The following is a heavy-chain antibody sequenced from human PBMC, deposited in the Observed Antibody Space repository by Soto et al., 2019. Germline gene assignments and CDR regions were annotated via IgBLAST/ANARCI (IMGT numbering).Heavy chain of an antibody. J-gene: IGHJ6*03. D-gene: IGHD2-21*01. CDR2: IFYSGST. Sequence: QVQLQESGPGLVKPSETLSLTCTVSGGSISSNSYYWGWIRQPPGKGLEWIGSIFYSGSTYYNPSSRSLVTISVDTSTKQFSLMLRSVTAADTAVYYCASIVRGIVITYYDMDVWGKGTTVTVSS. CDR1: GGSISSNSYY. V-gene: IGHV4-39*01. CDR3: ASIVRGIVITYYDMDV.